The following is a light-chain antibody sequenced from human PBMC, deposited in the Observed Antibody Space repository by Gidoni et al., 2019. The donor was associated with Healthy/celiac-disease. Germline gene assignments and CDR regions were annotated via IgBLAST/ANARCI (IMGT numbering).Light chain of an antibody. CDR1: QSVSNN. V-gene: IGKV3-15*01. J-gene: IGKJ5*01. Sequence: EIVMTQSPATPSVSPGERATLSCRASQSVSNNLAWYQQKPGQAPRLLIYGGTTRATGIPARFSGSGSGTEFTLTISSLQSEDFAVYYCHQYNNWPPAFGQGTRLEIK. CDR2: GGT. CDR3: HQYNNWPPA.